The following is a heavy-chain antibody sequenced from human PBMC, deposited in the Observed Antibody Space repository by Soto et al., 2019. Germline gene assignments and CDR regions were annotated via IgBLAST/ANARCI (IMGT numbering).Heavy chain of an antibody. CDR2: ISSSSSYI. D-gene: IGHD2-15*01. CDR1: GLTFGRYS. Sequence: GGSLGLSCAASGLTFGRYSMNWVRQAPGKGLEWVSSISSSSSYIYYADSVKGRFTISRDNAKNSLYLQMNSLRAEDTAVYYCARVRLLYCSGGSCNNYWGQGTLVIVSS. V-gene: IGHV3-21*01. J-gene: IGHJ4*02. CDR3: ARVRLLYCSGGSCNNY.